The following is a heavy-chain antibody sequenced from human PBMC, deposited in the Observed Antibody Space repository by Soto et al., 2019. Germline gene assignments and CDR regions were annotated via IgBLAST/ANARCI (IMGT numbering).Heavy chain of an antibody. D-gene: IGHD3-10*01. J-gene: IGHJ5*02. CDR1: GFNFNNYV. CDR2: ISGNTIAT. V-gene: IGHV3-23*01. CDR3: AKDPAVNFYGSGNWFDP. Sequence: EVQLLESGGGLAQPGGSLRLSCEASGFNFNNYVMSWVRQAPGKGLEWVSVISGNTIATYYADSVKGRFTISRDNSKNTLYLQMNSLRADDTATYYCAKDPAVNFYGSGNWFDPWGQGTLVTVSS.